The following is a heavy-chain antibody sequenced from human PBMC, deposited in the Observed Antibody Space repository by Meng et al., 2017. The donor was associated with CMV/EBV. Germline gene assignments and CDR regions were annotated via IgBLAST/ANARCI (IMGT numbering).Heavy chain of an antibody. CDR3: ARAGVAYCSSTSCCGYFDY. CDR1: GFTFSSYS. CDR2: ISSSSSYI. D-gene: IGHD2-2*01. J-gene: IGHJ4*02. V-gene: IGHV3-21*01. Sequence: GESLKISCAASGFTFSSYSMNWVRQAPGKGLEWVSSISSSSSYIYYADSVKGRFTISRDNAKNSLYLQMNSLRAEDTAVYYCARAGVAYCSSTSCCGYFDYWGQGTLVTVS.